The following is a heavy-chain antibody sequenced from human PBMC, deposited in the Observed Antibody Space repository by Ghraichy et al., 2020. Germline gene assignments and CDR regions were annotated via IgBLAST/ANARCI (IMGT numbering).Heavy chain of an antibody. V-gene: IGHV4-39*01. J-gene: IGHJ5*02. D-gene: IGHD6-13*01. CDR2: IYYSGST. Sequence: SETLSLTCTVSGGSISSSSYYWGWIRQPPGKGLEWIGSIYYSGSTYYNPSLKSRVTISVDTSKNQFSLKLSSVTAADTAVYYCARHPAGYSSSWPGYNWFDPWGQGTLVTVSS. CDR3: ARHPAGYSSSWPGYNWFDP. CDR1: GGSISSSSYY.